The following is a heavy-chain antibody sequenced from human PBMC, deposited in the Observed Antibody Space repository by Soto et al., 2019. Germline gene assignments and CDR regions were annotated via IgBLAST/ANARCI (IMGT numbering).Heavy chain of an antibody. Sequence: GGSLRLSCAASEFTFSNYAMSWVRQAPGKGLEWVAVIWYDGSNKYYADSVKGRFTISRDNSKNTLYLQMNSLRAEDTAVYYCARDFLTPPRRKAPRYYYYGMDVWGQGTTVTVSS. CDR1: EFTFSNYA. D-gene: IGHD3-9*01. CDR3: ARDFLTPPRRKAPRYYYYGMDV. V-gene: IGHV3-33*08. J-gene: IGHJ6*02. CDR2: IWYDGSNK.